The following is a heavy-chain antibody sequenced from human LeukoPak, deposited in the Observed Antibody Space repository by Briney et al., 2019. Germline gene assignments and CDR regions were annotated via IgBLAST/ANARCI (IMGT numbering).Heavy chain of an antibody. CDR1: GYTFTNYG. J-gene: IGHJ4*02. CDR3: ARDLLSNDSSGYYQY. V-gene: IGHV1-18*01. D-gene: IGHD3-22*01. CDR2: VSTYNART. Sequence: ASVKVSCRASGYTFTNYGISWVRQAPGQGLEWMGWVSTYNARTNYAQKFQGRVTMTTDTSTSTAYMELRSLRSDDTAVYYCARDLLSNDSSGYYQYWGQGTLVTVSS.